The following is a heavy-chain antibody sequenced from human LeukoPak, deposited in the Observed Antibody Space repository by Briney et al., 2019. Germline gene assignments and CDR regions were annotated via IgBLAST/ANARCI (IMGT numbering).Heavy chain of an antibody. Sequence: ASVKVSCKASGYTFTSYDINWVRQATGQGLEWMGWMSPNSGNTGYAQKFQGRVTMTRNTSISTAYMELSSLRSEDTAVYYCARGYDYGDPTDYWGQGTLVTVSS. J-gene: IGHJ4*02. V-gene: IGHV1-8*01. CDR1: GYTFTSYD. CDR3: ARGYDYGDPTDY. D-gene: IGHD4/OR15-4a*01. CDR2: MSPNSGNT.